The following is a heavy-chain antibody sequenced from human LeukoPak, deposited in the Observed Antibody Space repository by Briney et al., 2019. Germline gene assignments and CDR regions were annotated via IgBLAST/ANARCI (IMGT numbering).Heavy chain of an antibody. V-gene: IGHV1-69*05. CDR3: ARAPKNYYDSSGSLDY. CDR2: IIPIFGTA. J-gene: IGHJ4*02. D-gene: IGHD3-22*01. CDR1: GGTFSSYA. Sequence: SVKVSCKASGGTFSSYAISWVRQAPGQGLEWMGGIIPIFGTANYAQKFQGRVTITMDESTSTAYMELSSLRSEDTAVYYCARAPKNYYDSSGSLDYWGQGTLVTVSS.